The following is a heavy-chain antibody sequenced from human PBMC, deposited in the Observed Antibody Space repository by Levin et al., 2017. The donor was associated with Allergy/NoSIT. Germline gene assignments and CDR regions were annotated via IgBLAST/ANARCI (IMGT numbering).Heavy chain of an antibody. Sequence: SETLSLICIVSGGSINNYHWSWIRQPPGKGLEWIGYIYSSGSTNYNPSLKSRVTISVDTSKNQFPLTLNSVTAADTAVYYCARDRVLASSGTFYYYGMAVWGQGTTVTVSS. J-gene: IGHJ6*02. CDR1: GGSINNYH. V-gene: IGHV4-59*01. D-gene: IGHD6-19*01. CDR2: IYSSGST. CDR3: ARDRVLASSGTFYYYGMAV.